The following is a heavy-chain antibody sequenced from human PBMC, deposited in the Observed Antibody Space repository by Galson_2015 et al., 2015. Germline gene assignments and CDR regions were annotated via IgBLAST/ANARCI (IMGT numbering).Heavy chain of an antibody. D-gene: IGHD1-1*01. CDR3: ARNEDV. J-gene: IGHJ6*02. Sequence: SETLSLTCTVSGGSISSNTYYWGWIRQPPGKGLEWIGHIYYSGSTDYNPSLKGRLTMSVDTSNQFSLRLTSLTAADTAVYYCARNEDVWGQGTTVTVSS. CDR2: IYYSGST. CDR1: GGSISSNTYY. V-gene: IGHV4-39*01.